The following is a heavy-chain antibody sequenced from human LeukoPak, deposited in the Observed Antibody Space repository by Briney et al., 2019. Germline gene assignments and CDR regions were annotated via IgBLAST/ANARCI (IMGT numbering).Heavy chain of an antibody. V-gene: IGHV3-30*02. CDR3: AKSSAGITGFDP. D-gene: IGHD1-1*01. CDR2: TRFDDSYK. Sequence: GSLRLSCTASGFGFSSSGMHWGRPAPGKGPEWVAFTRFDDSYKAYGGSVKGRFTISRDNSKNTLYLQMDSLRSDDTAVYYCAKSSAGITGFDPWGQGTLVTVSS. CDR1: GFGFSSSG. J-gene: IGHJ5*02.